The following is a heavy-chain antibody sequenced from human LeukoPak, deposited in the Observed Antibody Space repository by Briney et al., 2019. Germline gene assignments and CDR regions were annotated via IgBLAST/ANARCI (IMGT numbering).Heavy chain of an antibody. Sequence: PGGSLRLSCSVSGFTFNNYAMNWVRQAPGKGLEWVSGISGSGTTTYYADSVKGRFTISRDNSKNTLYLQMNNLRGEDTAVYFCAKDSRPTIAAAGFDYWGQGTLVTVSS. CDR1: GFTFNNYA. J-gene: IGHJ4*02. V-gene: IGHV3-23*01. CDR2: ISGSGTTT. CDR3: AKDSRPTIAAAGFDY. D-gene: IGHD6-25*01.